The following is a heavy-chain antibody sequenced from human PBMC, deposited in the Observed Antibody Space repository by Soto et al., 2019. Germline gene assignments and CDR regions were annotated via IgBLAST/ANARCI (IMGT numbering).Heavy chain of an antibody. V-gene: IGHV3-23*01. CDR3: AKVAGGLGYFDL. D-gene: IGHD3-16*01. Sequence: EVQLLESGGGLARPGGSLRLSCVASGFTFSDYAMTWVRQAPGKGLEWVATISATGGNIEYTDSLKGRFTISRDNSKNTLSLQLNGLTSDYTAVHYCAKVAGGLGYFDLWRRGTLVTVSS. J-gene: IGHJ2*01. CDR1: GFTFSDYA. CDR2: ISATGGNI.